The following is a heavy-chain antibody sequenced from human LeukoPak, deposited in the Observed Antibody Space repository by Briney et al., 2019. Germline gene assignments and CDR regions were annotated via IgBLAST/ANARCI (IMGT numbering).Heavy chain of an antibody. CDR1: GYTFTSYG. Sequence: ASVKVSCKASGYTFTSYGISWVRQAPGQGLEWMGWISAYNGNTNYAQKLQGRVTMTTDTSTSTAYMELRSLRSDDTAVYYCARVNMVRGVIGWFDPWGQGTLVTVSS. CDR3: ARVNMVRGVIGWFDP. CDR2: ISAYNGNT. V-gene: IGHV1-18*01. J-gene: IGHJ5*02. D-gene: IGHD3-10*01.